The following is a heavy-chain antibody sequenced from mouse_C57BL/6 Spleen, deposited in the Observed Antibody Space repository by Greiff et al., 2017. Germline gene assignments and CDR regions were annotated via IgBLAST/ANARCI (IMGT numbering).Heavy chain of an antibody. D-gene: IGHD2-4*01. J-gene: IGHJ4*01. CDR2: IYPGDGDT. CDR1: GYAFSSSW. Sequence: VQLQQSGPELVKPGASVKISCKASGYAFSSSWMNWVKQRPGKGLEWIGRIYPGDGDTNYNGKFKGKATLTADKSSSTAYMQLSSLKSEDSAVYFCARGRDYDVPWGQGTSVTGSS. CDR3: ARGRDYDVP. V-gene: IGHV1-82*01.